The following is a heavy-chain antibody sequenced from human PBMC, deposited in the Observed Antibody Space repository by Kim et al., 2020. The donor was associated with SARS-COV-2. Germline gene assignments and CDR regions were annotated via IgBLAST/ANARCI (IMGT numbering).Heavy chain of an antibody. CDR3: ANTSCQQLAGADAFDI. Sequence: SGKGRFTISKDNSKNTLYLQMNSLRDEDTAVYYCANTSCQQLAGADAFDIWGQGTMVTVSS. J-gene: IGHJ3*02. V-gene: IGHV3-30*02. D-gene: IGHD6-13*01.